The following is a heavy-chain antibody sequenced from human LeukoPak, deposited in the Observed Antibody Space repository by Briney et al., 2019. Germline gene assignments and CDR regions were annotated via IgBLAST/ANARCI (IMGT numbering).Heavy chain of an antibody. J-gene: IGHJ5*02. CDR1: GGSISSYY. D-gene: IGHD2-2*01. CDR2: ISYSGST. Sequence: PSETLSLTCSVSGGSISSYYRSWIRQPPGKGLEWIGYISYSGSTNYNPSLKSRVTMSLDTSKNQFSVKLGSVTAADTAVYYCASGGYCDSASCYSNWSDPWGRGTLVTVSS. V-gene: IGHV4-59*01. CDR3: ASGGYCDSASCYSNWSDP.